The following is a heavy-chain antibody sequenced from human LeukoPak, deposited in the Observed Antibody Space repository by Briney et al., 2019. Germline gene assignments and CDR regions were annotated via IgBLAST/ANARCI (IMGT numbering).Heavy chain of an antibody. J-gene: IGHJ5*02. CDR1: GGTFISYA. CDR2: IIPIFGAA. Sequence: SVTVSFTASGGTFISYAISWVRQAPGQGLEWMGGIIPIFGAANYAQKFQGRVTITTDESTSTAYMELSSLRSEDTAVYYCAHEPSSSELDPWGQGTLVTVSS. V-gene: IGHV1-69*05. CDR3: AHEPSSSELDP. D-gene: IGHD6-6*01.